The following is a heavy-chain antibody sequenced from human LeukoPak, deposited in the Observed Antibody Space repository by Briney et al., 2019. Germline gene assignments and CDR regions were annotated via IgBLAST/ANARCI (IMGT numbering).Heavy chain of an antibody. CDR1: GGSISGYY. D-gene: IGHD2-2*01. CDR3: ARSGYCSSTSCYQVFNWFDP. Sequence: PSETLSLTCAVYGGSISGYYWSWIRHPPGKELEGMREINHSGSTNSNPSPKIRVTISVDTSKNQFSLKLSSVTAADTAVYYCARSGYCSSTSCYQVFNWFDPWGQGTLVTVSS. J-gene: IGHJ5*02. CDR2: INHSGST. V-gene: IGHV4-34*01.